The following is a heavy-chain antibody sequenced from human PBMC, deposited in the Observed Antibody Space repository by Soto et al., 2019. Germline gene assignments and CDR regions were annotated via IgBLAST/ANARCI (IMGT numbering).Heavy chain of an antibody. D-gene: IGHD2-21*01. CDR1: GYTFTSYG. CDR3: AREVKPDPYYYYGMDV. CDR2: ISAYNGNT. Sequence: ASVNVSCKASGYTFTSYGISWVRQAPGQGLEWMGWISAYNGNTNYAQKLQGRVTMTTDTSTSTAYMELRSLRSDDTAVYYCAREVKPDPYYYYGMDVWGQGTTVTVSS. J-gene: IGHJ6*02. V-gene: IGHV1-18*01.